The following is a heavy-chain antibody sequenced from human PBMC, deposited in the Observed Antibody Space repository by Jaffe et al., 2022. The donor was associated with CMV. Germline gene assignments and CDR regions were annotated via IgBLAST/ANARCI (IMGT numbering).Heavy chain of an antibody. D-gene: IGHD3-22*01. CDR1: GYTFTAYY. V-gene: IGHV1-2*02. J-gene: IGHJ4*02. CDR2: INPNSGGT. Sequence: QVQLVQSGAEVKEPGASVKVSCKASGYTFTAYYLHWVRQAPGQGLEWMGWINPNSGGTNYAQKFQGRVTMTRDTSISTAYMELSRLRSDDTAVYYCVRGRLLHGAAPIDYWGQGTLVTVSS. CDR3: VRGRLLHGAAPIDY.